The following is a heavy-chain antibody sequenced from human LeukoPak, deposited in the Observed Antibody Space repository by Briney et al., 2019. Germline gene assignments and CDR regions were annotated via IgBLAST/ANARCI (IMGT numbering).Heavy chain of an antibody. J-gene: IGHJ6*03. CDR3: ARDGYYYYYYMDV. CDR1: GFTFSTYS. V-gene: IGHV3-21*04. Sequence: PGGSLRLSCAASGFTFSTYSMTWVRQAPGKGLEWVSSISSSSSYIYYADSVKGRFTISRDNAKNSLYLQMNSLRAEDTALYYCARDGYYYYYYMDVWGKGTTVTVSS. CDR2: ISSSSSYI.